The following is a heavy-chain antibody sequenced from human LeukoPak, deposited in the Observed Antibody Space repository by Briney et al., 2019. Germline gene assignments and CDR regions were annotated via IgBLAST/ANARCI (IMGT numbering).Heavy chain of an antibody. D-gene: IGHD2-2*01. V-gene: IGHV1-2*06. CDR2: VNPNNGVP. CDR1: GYTFTGYY. J-gene: IGHJ5*02. CDR3: AREVGYSSSYYGRFDP. Sequence: ASVKVSCKASGYTFTGYYMHWVRQAPGQGLEWMGRVNPNNGVPNYAQKFQGRVTMTRDTAISTFYMELSSLRSDDTALYCCAREVGYSSSYYGRFDPWGQGTLVIVSS.